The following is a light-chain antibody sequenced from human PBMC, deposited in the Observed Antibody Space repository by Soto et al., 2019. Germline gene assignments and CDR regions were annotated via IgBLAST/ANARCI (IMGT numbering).Light chain of an antibody. CDR3: QQYNNWPTWT. Sequence: EIVMTQSPATLSVSPGERAALSCRGSQSIGSNLAWYQQKPGQAPRLLIYGASTRATGIPARFSGSGSGTEFTLTISSLQSEDFAVYYCQQYNNWPTWTFGQGTKVDI. CDR1: QSIGSN. CDR2: GAS. J-gene: IGKJ1*01. V-gene: IGKV3-15*01.